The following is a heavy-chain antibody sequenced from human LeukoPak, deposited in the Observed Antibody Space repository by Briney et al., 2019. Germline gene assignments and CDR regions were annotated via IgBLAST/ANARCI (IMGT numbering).Heavy chain of an antibody. D-gene: IGHD6-13*01. J-gene: IGHJ4*02. Sequence: GGSLRLSCAASGFSFSSYGMHWVRQAAGKGLEWVAFIRYDVNVRHYADSVKGRFTISRDNSKNTLYLQMNSLRAEDRAVYYCAKGGSSSWDYLDYWGQGTLVTVSS. CDR2: IRYDVNVR. V-gene: IGHV3-30*02. CDR3: AKGGSSSWDYLDY. CDR1: GFSFSSYG.